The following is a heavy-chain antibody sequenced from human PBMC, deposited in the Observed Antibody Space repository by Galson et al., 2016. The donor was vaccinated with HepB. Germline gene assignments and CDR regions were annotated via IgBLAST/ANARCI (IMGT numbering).Heavy chain of an antibody. V-gene: IGHV3-30*18. D-gene: IGHD2/OR15-2a*01. CDR2: DSMDGRGR. Sequence: SLRLSCAGSGFIFRGYGMHWVRQAPGKGLEWVAADSMDGRGRFYADSVRGRFTISKDNSNNMLFLQMDSLRPDDTAVYYCAKRHEYCPPVGCSVDYWGQGTLVSVSS. CDR3: AKRHEYCPPVGCSVDY. CDR1: GFIFRGYG. J-gene: IGHJ4*02.